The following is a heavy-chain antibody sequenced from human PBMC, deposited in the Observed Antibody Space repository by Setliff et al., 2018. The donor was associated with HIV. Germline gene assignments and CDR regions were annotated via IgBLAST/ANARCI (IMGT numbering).Heavy chain of an antibody. D-gene: IGHD1-1*01. V-gene: IGHV3-11*04. CDR2: ISSHIGKNT. Sequence: GGSLRLSCAASGFSFRDYYMNWIRQAPGKGLEWVSYISSHIGKNTNYADSVKGRFTISRDNTNNLLYLQMNSLRDEDTAIYVCSRDFTELASFDYWGQGTLVTVSS. CDR3: SRDFTELASFDY. CDR1: GFSFRDYY. J-gene: IGHJ4*02.